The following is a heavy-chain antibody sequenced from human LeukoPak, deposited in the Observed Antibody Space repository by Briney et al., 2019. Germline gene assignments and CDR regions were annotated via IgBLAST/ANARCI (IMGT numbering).Heavy chain of an antibody. D-gene: IGHD5-24*01. V-gene: IGHV4-59*01. J-gene: IGHJ2*01. CDR2: IYYSGST. CDR1: GGSISSYY. Sequence: SETLSLTCTVSGGSISSYYWSWIRQPPGKGLEWIGYIYYSGSTNYNPSLKSRVTISVDTSKNQVSLTLSSVTTADTAMYYCARCRDGYNNWYFDLWDRGTPVTVSS. CDR3: ARCRDGYNNWYFDL.